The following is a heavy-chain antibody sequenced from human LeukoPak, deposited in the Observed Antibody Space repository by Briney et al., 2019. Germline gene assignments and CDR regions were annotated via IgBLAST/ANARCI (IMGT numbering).Heavy chain of an antibody. CDR3: IAHFPYFYGFDV. Sequence: GGPWGLSGESSGFTFGTPWMSWFRQAPEKGLECLGHIKSEGEGATTDYAAPAKGRFAISRDDSKNMIYLQMSSLKIDDTAIYYCIAHFPYFYGFDVWGKGTTVTVSS. J-gene: IGHJ6*04. V-gene: IGHV3-15*01. D-gene: IGHD3-3*02. CDR2: IKSEGEGATT. CDR1: GFTFGTPW.